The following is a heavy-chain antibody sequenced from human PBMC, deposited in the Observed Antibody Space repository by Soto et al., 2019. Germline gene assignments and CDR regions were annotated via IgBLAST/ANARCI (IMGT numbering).Heavy chain of an antibody. CDR2: ISSSSSTI. Sequence: PGGSLRLSCAASGFTFSSYSMNWVRQAPGKGLEWVSYISSSSSTIYYADSVKGRFTISRDNAKNSLYLQMNSLRDEDTAVYYWPRAPSGGNRRREVWDKAPRITFPS. V-gene: IGHV3-48*02. D-gene: IGHD2-15*01. J-gene: IGHJ6*04. CDR3: PRAPSGGNRRREV. CDR1: GFTFSSYS.